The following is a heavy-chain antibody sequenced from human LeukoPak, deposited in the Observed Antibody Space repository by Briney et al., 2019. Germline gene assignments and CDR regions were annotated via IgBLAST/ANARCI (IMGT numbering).Heavy chain of an antibody. J-gene: IGHJ6*02. CDR2: ISGSGGST. CDR3: AKDAIYGMDV. CDR1: GFTFSDYY. V-gene: IGHV3-23*01. Sequence: GGSLRLSCAASGFTFSDYYMSWIRQAPGKGLEWVSAISGSGGSTYYADSVKGRFTISRDNSKNTLYLQMNSLRAEDTAVYYCAKDAIYGMDVWGQGTTVTVSS.